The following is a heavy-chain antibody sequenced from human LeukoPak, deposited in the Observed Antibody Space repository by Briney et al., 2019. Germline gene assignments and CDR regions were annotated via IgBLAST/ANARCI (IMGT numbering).Heavy chain of an antibody. V-gene: IGHV1-2*02. Sequence: EASVKVSCKASGYTFTGYYMYWVRQAPGQGLEWMGWINPNSDGTNYAQKFQGRVTMTTDTSIGIAYMELSRLTSDDTAVYYCARDSTFGELPHWGQGTLVTVSS. CDR3: ARDSTFGELPH. D-gene: IGHD3-10*01. J-gene: IGHJ4*02. CDR2: INPNSDGT. CDR1: GYTFTGYY.